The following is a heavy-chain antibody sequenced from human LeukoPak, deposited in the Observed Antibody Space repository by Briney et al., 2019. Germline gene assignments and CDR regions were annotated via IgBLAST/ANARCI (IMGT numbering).Heavy chain of an antibody. CDR3: ARHRSGWLQSSFDY. J-gene: IGHJ4*02. V-gene: IGHV4-39*01. D-gene: IGHD5-24*01. CDR1: GFTFSSYW. CDR2: IYYSGSS. Sequence: PGGSLRLSCAASGFTFSSYWMSWIHQPPGKGLEWIGSIYYSGSSFDNPALKSRVTISVDTSKNQFSLKLSSVTAADTAVYYCARHRSGWLQSSFDYWGQGTLVTVSS.